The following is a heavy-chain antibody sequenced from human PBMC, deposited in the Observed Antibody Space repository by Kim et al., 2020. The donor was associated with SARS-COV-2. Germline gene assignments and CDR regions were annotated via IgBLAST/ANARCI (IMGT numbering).Heavy chain of an antibody. CDR2: ISYDGSNK. J-gene: IGHJ5*02. CDR3: ARARPFYDSSGTPTNWFDA. D-gene: IGHD3-22*01. CDR1: GFTFSSYA. Sequence: GGSLRLSCAASGFTFSSYAMHWVRQAPGKGLEWVAVISYDGSNKYYADSVKGRFTISRDNSKNTLYLQMNSLRAEDTAVYDCARARPFYDSSGTPTNWFDAWGQGTLVTVSS. V-gene: IGHV3-30-3*01.